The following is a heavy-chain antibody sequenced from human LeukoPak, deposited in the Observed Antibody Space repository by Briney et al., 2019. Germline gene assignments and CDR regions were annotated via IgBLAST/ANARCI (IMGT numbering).Heavy chain of an antibody. Sequence: GGSLRLSCAASGFRFFNHWMSWVRQAPGKGLEWVATIKEDGSQEDYVDSVKGRFTISRDNARSSLYLQMNSQRVEDTAVYYCAIPPGSSFYYTIDYWGQGTLVTVSS. D-gene: IGHD3-22*01. J-gene: IGHJ4*02. CDR2: IKEDGSQE. CDR1: GFRFFNHW. CDR3: AIPPGSSFYYTIDY. V-gene: IGHV3-7*01.